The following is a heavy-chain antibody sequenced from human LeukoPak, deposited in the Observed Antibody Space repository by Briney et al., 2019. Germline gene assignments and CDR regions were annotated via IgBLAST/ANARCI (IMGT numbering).Heavy chain of an antibody. V-gene: IGHV3-30*02. J-gene: IGHJ4*02. CDR2: IRYDGSNK. Sequence: GGSLRLSCAASGFTFSSYGMHWVRQAPGKGLEWVAFIRYDGSNKYYADSVKGRFTISRDNSKNTLYLQMHSLRAEDTAVYYCAKDLWDQLSGHCPFDYWGQGTLVTVSS. CDR3: AKDLWDQLSGHCPFDY. D-gene: IGHD2-21*02. CDR1: GFTFSSYG.